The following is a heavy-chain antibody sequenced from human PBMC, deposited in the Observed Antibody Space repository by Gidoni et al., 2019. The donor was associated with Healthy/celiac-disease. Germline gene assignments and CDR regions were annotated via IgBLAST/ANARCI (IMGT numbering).Heavy chain of an antibody. D-gene: IGHD3-22*01. Sequence: QVTLRESGPALVKPTQTLTLTCTFSGFSLSTSGMCVSWIRQPPGKALEWLARIDWDDDKYYSTSLKTRLTISKDTSKNQVVLTMTNMDPVDTATYYCARMVRVPIVVVTRPYYYYYYYMDVWGKGTTVTVSS. CDR2: IDWDDDK. V-gene: IGHV2-70*15. CDR1: GFSLSTSGMC. CDR3: ARMVRVPIVVVTRPYYYYYYYMDV. J-gene: IGHJ6*03.